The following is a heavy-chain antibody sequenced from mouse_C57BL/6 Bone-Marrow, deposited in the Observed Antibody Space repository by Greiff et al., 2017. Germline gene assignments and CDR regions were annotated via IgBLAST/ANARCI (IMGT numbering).Heavy chain of an antibody. CDR2: ISNGGGST. D-gene: IGHD4-1*01. J-gene: IGHJ2*01. CDR3: ARHRLGRGYFYY. V-gene: IGHV5-12*01. CDR1: GFTFSDYY. Sequence: EVKLMESGGGLVQPGGSLKLSCAASGFTFSDYYMYWVRQTPEKRLEWVAYISNGGGSTYYPDTVKGRFTLSRDNAKNTLYLQMSRLKSEDTAMYYCARHRLGRGYFYYWGQGTTLTVSS.